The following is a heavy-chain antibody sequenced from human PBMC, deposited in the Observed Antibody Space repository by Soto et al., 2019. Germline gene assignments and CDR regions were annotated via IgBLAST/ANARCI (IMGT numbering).Heavy chain of an antibody. CDR2: MSNDGKNK. CDR1: GFTFSNYG. D-gene: IGHD2-2*01. V-gene: IGHV3-30*03. Sequence: QVQLVESGGGVVQPGRSLRLSCAASGFTFSNYGMHWVRQAPGKGLEWVAIMSNDGKNKFYADSVKGRFTISRDDSKNPLYHQMDSLKTEDTAVYSFAREVYCRSNSCLRNIVESWGQGTLVTVSS. CDR3: AREVYCRSNSCLRNIVES. J-gene: IGHJ4*02.